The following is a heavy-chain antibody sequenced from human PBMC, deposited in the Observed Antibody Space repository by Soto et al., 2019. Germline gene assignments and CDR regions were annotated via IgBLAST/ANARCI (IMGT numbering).Heavy chain of an antibody. CDR2: IHYSGST. J-gene: IGHJ4*02. D-gene: IGHD2-15*01. CDR1: GGSISSSSYY. V-gene: IGHV4-39*01. CDR3: ARHTPAISISDH. Sequence: QLQLQESGPGLVKPSETLSLTCTVSGGSISSSSYYWGWIRQPPGKGLEWIGSIHYSGSTYYNTSLESRVTISVDTSKNQSSLKLSSVTAADTAVYYCARHTPAISISDHWGQGTLVTVSS.